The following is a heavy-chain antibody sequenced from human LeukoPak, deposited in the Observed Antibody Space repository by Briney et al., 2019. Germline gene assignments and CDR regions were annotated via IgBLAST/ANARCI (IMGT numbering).Heavy chain of an antibody. J-gene: IGHJ4*02. Sequence: SETLSLTCTVSGGSISSSSYYWGWIRQPPGKGLEWIGNIYYSGSTYYNPSLKSRVTISVDTSNNQFSLKLSSVTAADTAMYYCARHARGWLRLGYYFDYWGKGTLVTVSS. CDR1: GGSISSSSYY. V-gene: IGHV4-39*01. CDR3: ARHARGWLRLGYYFDY. CDR2: IYYSGST. D-gene: IGHD5-12*01.